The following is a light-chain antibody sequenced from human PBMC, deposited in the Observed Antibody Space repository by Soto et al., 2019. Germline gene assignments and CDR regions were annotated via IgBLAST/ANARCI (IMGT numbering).Light chain of an antibody. Sequence: EIVMTQSPATLSVSPGERATLSCRASQSVSSNLAWYQQKPGQAPRLLIYGASPRATGIPARFSGSGSGTEFTLTISSLQSEDFAIYFCQQYKNWPPYRTFGQGTKVEIK. CDR1: QSVSSN. CDR2: GAS. V-gene: IGKV3-15*01. J-gene: IGKJ1*01. CDR3: QQYKNWPPYRT.